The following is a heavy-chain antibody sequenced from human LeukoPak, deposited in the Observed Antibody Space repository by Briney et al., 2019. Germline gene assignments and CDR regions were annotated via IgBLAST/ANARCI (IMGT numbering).Heavy chain of an antibody. CDR1: GGSISSHY. CDR3: ARDKTGNYYYYYMDV. J-gene: IGHJ6*03. D-gene: IGHD3-10*01. CDR2: IYYSGST. V-gene: IGHV4-59*11. Sequence: SETLSLTCTVSGGSISSHYWSWIRQPPGKGLEWIGYIYYSGSTNYNPSLKSRVTISVDTSKNQFSLKLSSVTAADTAVYYCARDKTGNYYYYYMDVWGKGTTVTVSS.